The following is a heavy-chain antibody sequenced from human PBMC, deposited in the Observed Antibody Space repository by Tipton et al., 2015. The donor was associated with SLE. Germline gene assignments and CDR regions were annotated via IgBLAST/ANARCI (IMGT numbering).Heavy chain of an antibody. Sequence: TLSLTCTVSGGSISSYYWSWIRQPPGKGLEWIGYIYYSGSTNYNPSLKSRVTISVGTSKNQFSLKLSSVTAADTAVYYCATSGGAIDYWGQGTLLTVSS. CDR2: IYYSGST. CDR3: ATSGGAIDY. D-gene: IGHD3-16*01. V-gene: IGHV4-59*01. CDR1: GGSISSYY. J-gene: IGHJ4*02.